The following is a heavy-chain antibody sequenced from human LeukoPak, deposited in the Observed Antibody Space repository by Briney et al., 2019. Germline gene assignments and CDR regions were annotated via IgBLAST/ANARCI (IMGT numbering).Heavy chain of an antibody. CDR1: GGTFSSYA. CDR2: IIPILGTA. CDR3: ARVLDYYYYYMDV. V-gene: IGHV1-69*05. Sequence: SVKVSRKASGGTFSSYAISWVRQAPGQGLEWMGGIIPILGTANYAQKFQGRVTITTDESTSTAYMELSSLRSEDTAVYYCARVLDYYYYYMDVWGKGTTVTVSS. J-gene: IGHJ6*03. D-gene: IGHD2-8*02.